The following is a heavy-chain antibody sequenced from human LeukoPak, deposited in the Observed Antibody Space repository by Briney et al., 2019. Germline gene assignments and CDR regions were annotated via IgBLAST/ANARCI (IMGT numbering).Heavy chain of an antibody. CDR1: GGTFSSYA. CDR3: ARVLSYYDSSGYYFDY. V-gene: IGHV1-69*04. D-gene: IGHD3-22*01. J-gene: IGHJ4*02. CDR2: IIPILGIA. Sequence: AASVKVSCKASGGTFSSYAISWVRQAPGQGLEWMGRIIPILGIANYAQKFQGRVTITADKSTSTAYMELSSLRSEDTAVYYCARVLSYYDSSGYYFDYWGQGTLVTVSS.